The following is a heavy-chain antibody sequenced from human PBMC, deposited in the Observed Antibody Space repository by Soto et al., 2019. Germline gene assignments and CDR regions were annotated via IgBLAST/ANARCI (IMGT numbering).Heavy chain of an antibody. D-gene: IGHD3-22*01. V-gene: IGHV5-10-1*01. CDR2: IDPSDSQT. J-gene: IGHJ4*02. CDR1: GYSFAGYW. CDR3: ARQIYDSDTGPNFQYYFDS. Sequence: LGESLKISCXGSGYSFAGYWITWVRQKPGKGLEWMGRIDPSDSQTYYSPSFRGHVTISVTKSITTVFLQWSSLRASDTAMYYCARQIYDSDTGPNFQYYFDSWGQGTPVTVS.